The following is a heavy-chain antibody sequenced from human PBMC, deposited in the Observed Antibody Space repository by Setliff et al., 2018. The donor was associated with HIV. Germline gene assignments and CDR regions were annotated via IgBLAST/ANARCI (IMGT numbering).Heavy chain of an antibody. CDR1: GYTFTSYY. D-gene: IGHD2-2*01. V-gene: IGHV1-46*01. CDR2: INPSGGST. CDR3: ARVSSISCYGGPCRRTPRDYYYYYYMDV. Sequence: ASVKVSCKASGYTFTSYYMHWVRQAPGQGLEWMGIINPSGGSTSYAQKFQGRVTMTRDTSTSTVYMALSSLRSEDTAVYYCARVSSISCYGGPCRRTPRDYYYYYYMDVWGKGTTVTVSS. J-gene: IGHJ6*03.